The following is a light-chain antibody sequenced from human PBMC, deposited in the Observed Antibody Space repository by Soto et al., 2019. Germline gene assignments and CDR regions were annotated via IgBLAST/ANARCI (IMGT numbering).Light chain of an antibody. CDR3: QQYNSYPET. CDR1: QSISSW. J-gene: IGKJ1*01. Sequence: DIQMTQSPSTLSASVGDRVTITCRASQSISSWLAWYQQKPGKAPRLLIYKASSLESGVPSRFSGSGSGTEFTLTISSLQPDDFATYYCQQYNSYPETFGQGTKVDIK. CDR2: KAS. V-gene: IGKV1-5*03.